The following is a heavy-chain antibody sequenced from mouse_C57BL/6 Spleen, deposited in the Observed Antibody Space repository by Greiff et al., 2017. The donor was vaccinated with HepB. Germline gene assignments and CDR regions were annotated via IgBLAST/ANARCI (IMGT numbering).Heavy chain of an antibody. D-gene: IGHD1-1*01. J-gene: IGHJ1*03. CDR3: AREEASYYGSSYRYFDV. V-gene: IGHV1-72*01. Sequence: QVQLQQPGAELVKPGASVKLSCKASGYTFTSYWMHWVKQRPGRGLEWIGRIDPNSGGTKYNEKFKSKATLTVDKPSSTAYMQLSSLTSGDSAVYDCAREEASYYGSSYRYFDVWGTGTTVTVSS. CDR1: GYTFTSYW. CDR2: IDPNSGGT.